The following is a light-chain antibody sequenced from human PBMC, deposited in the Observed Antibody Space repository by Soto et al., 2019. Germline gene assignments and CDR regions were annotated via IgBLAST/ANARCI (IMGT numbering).Light chain of an antibody. CDR1: QSVSSNY. CDR2: GAS. V-gene: IGKV3-20*01. J-gene: IGKJ1*01. CDR3: QQYGGSPRT. Sequence: EIVLTQSLGTLSLSPVSRATLSCRVSQSVSSNYLAWYQQKPGQAPRLLIYGASSRATGIPDRFSGSGSGTEFTLTISRLEPEDFAVYYCQQYGGSPRTLGQGTKVDIK.